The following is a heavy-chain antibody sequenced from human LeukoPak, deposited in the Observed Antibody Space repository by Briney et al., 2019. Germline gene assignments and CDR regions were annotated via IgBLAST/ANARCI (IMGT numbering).Heavy chain of an antibody. D-gene: IGHD5-18*01. CDR2: INHSGST. CDR3: ARGRGEQLWLN. J-gene: IGHJ4*02. Sequence: GSLRLSCAASGFTFSSYAMSWIRQPPGKGLEWIGEINHSGSTNYNPSLKSRVTISVDTSKNQFSLKLSSVTAADTAVYYCARGRGEQLWLNWGQGTLVTVSS. V-gene: IGHV4-34*01. CDR1: GFTFSSYA.